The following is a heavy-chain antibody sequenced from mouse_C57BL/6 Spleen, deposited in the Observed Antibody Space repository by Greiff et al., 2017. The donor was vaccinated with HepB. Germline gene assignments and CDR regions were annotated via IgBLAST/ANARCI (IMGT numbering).Heavy chain of an antibody. Sequence: EVKLMESGGGLVQPGGSLKLSCAASGFTFSDYYMYWVRQTPEKRLEWVAYISNGGGSTYYPDTVKGRFTISRDNAKNTLYLQMSRLKSEDTAMYYCARRKLLLQDAMDYWGQGTSVTVSS. J-gene: IGHJ4*01. V-gene: IGHV5-12*01. D-gene: IGHD1-1*01. CDR1: GFTFSDYY. CDR2: ISNGGGST. CDR3: ARRKLLLQDAMDY.